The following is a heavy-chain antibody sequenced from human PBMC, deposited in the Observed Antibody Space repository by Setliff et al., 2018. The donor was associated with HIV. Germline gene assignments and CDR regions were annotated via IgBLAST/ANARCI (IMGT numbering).Heavy chain of an antibody. CDR3: ASFSPPFDY. Sequence: PSETLSLTCAVYGGSFSGYYWSWTRQPPGKGLEWIGEINHSGSTNYNPSLKSRVTISVDTSKNQFSLKLSSVTAADTAVYYCASFSPPFDYWGQGTLVTVSS. CDR2: INHSGST. CDR1: GGSFSGYY. D-gene: IGHD3-3*01. J-gene: IGHJ4*02. V-gene: IGHV4-34*01.